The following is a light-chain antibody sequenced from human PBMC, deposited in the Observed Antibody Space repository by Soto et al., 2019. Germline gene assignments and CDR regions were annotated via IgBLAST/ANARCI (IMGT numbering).Light chain of an antibody. Sequence: EIVMTQSQATLSVSPGERATLSCRASQSVSSNLAWYQQNPGQAPRLLIYGASPRATGIPARFSGSGSGTEFTLTISSRQSEDFAVYYCHQYKNWPPWTFGQGTKVEIK. J-gene: IGKJ1*01. CDR2: GAS. CDR3: HQYKNWPPWT. V-gene: IGKV3-15*01. CDR1: QSVSSN.